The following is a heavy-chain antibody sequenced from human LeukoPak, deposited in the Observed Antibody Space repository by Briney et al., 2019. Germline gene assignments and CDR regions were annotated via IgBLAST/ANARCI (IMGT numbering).Heavy chain of an antibody. CDR1: GGSISSSRYY. D-gene: IGHD2-8*01. J-gene: IGHJ4*02. V-gene: IGHV4-39*01. CDR2: IYYSGST. Sequence: SETLSLTCTVSGGSISSSRYYWGWIRQPPGKGLEWIGSIYYSGSTYYNPSLKSRVTISVDTSKNQFSLKLSSVTAADTAVYYCARRFGWGVNDYWGQGTLVTVSS. CDR3: ARRFGWGVNDY.